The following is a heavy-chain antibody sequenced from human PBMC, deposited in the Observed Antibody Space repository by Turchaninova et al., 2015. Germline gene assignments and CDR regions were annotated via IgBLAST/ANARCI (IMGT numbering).Heavy chain of an antibody. CDR2: INQSEST. D-gene: IGHD1-1*01. J-gene: IGHJ4*02. V-gene: IGHV4-34*01. Sequence: QVQLQQWGAGLLKPSETLARACAGYGGFFSGHSWSLIRQPPGKGVEWIGEINQSESTNYNPSLKSRVTISVDTSKNQFSLKVISVTAADTAVYYCARRKTTRRPRTLTHEPYYFDYWGQGTLVTVSS. CDR3: ARRKTTRRPRTLTHEPYYFDY. CDR1: GGFFSGHS.